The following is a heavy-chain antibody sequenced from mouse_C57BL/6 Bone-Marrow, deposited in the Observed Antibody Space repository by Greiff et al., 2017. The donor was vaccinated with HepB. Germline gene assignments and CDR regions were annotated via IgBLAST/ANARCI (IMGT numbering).Heavy chain of an antibody. V-gene: IGHV1-81*01. J-gene: IGHJ1*03. CDR3: ARITTVVVHWYFDV. CDR2: IYPRSGNT. Sequence: VQLQQSGAELARPGASVKLSCKASGYTFTSYGISWVKQRTGQGLEWIGEIYPRSGNTYYNEKFKGKATLTADKSSSTAYMELRSLTSEDSAVYFCARITTVVVHWYFDVWGTGTTVTVSS. D-gene: IGHD1-1*01. CDR1: GYTFTSYG.